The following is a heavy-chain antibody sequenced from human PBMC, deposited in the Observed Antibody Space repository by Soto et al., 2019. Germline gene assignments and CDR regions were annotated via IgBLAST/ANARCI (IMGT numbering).Heavy chain of an antibody. CDR1: GFTLSDHY. V-gene: IGHV3-15*01. J-gene: IGHJ5*02. CDR3: TTEREIAAAGKDPWFDP. CDR2: IKSKTDGGTT. Sequence: PGGSLRLSCAGSGFTLSDHYIDWIRQAPGKGLEWVGRIKSKTDGGTTDYAAPVKGRFTISRDDSKNTLYLQMNSLKTEDTAVYYCTTEREIAAAGKDPWFDPWGQGTLVTVSS. D-gene: IGHD6-13*01.